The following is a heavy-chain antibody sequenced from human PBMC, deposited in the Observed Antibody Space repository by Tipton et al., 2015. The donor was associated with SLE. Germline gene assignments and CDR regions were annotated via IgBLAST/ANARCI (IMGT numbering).Heavy chain of an antibody. CDR3: ARQQRQDPYYFDY. D-gene: IGHD6-25*01. Sequence: TLSLTCTVSGGSISSSSYYWGWIRQPPGKGLEWIGSIYYSGSTYYNPSLKSRVTISVDKSITTAYLQWSSLKASDTAMYYCARQQRQDPYYFDYWGQGTQVTVSS. CDR2: IYYSGST. CDR1: GGSISSSSYY. J-gene: IGHJ4*02. V-gene: IGHV4-39*07.